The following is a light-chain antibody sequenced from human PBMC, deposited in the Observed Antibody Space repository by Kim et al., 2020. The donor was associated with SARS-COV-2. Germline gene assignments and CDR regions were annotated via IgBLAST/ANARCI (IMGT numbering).Light chain of an antibody. CDR1: ALPKQY. J-gene: IGLJ1*01. V-gene: IGLV3-25*03. CDR3: QSADSSEV. Sequence: SYELTQPPSVSVSPGQTARITCSGDALPKQYAYWYQQKPGQAPVLVIYKDSERPSGIPERFSGSSSGTTVTLTISGVQAEDEADYYCQSADSSEVFGTGTKVTVL. CDR2: KDS.